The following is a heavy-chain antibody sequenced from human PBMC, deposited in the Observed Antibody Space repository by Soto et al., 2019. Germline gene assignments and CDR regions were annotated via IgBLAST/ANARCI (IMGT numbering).Heavy chain of an antibody. CDR2: ISYDGRNK. CDR3: AKARGGAYYDFWSGSRYDY. J-gene: IGHJ4*02. CDR1: GFTFSSYG. Sequence: QVQLVESGGGVVQPGRSLRLSCAASGFTFSSYGMHWVRQAPGKGLEWVAVISYDGRNKYYADSVKGRFTISRDNSKNTLYLQMNSLRAEDTAVYYCAKARGGAYYDFWSGSRYDYWGQGTLVTVSS. V-gene: IGHV3-30*18. D-gene: IGHD3-3*01.